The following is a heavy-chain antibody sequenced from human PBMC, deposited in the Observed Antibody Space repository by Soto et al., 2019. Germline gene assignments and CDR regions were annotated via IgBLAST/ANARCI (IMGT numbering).Heavy chain of an antibody. J-gene: IGHJ6*02. CDR3: ARDRGGTTRRRVVRYGMDV. Sequence: QVQLVESGGGVVQPGRSLRLSCAASGFTFSSYAMQWVRQAPGKGLEWVAVISYDGSNKYYADSVKGRFTISRDNSKNTLYLEMSSLRAEDTAVYYCARDRGGTTRRRVVRYGMDVWGQGTTVTVSS. V-gene: IGHV3-30-3*01. CDR2: ISYDGSNK. CDR1: GFTFSSYA. D-gene: IGHD3-22*01.